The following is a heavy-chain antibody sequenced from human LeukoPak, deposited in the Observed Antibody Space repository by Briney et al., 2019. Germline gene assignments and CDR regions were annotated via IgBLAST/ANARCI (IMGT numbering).Heavy chain of an antibody. D-gene: IGHD3-10*01. J-gene: IGHJ4*02. V-gene: IGHV4-34*01. CDR1: GGSFSGYY. CDR3: ARGRRGYYYGSGSYYLDY. CDR2: INHSGST. Sequence: KPSETLSLTYAVYGGSFSGYYWSWIRQPPGKGLEWIGEINHSGSTNYNPSLKSRVTISVDTSKNQFSLKLSSVTAADTTVYYCARGRRGYYYGSGSYYLDYWGQGTLVTVSS.